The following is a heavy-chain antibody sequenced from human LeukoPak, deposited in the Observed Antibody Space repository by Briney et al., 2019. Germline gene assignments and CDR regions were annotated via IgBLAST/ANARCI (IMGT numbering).Heavy chain of an antibody. CDR1: GGSISRASYY. J-gene: IGHJ6*03. CDR2: IYTSGST. CDR3: ARETSQKGAHYMDV. D-gene: IGHD3-16*01. V-gene: IGHV4-61*02. Sequence: SETLSLTCSVSGGSISRASYYWSWIRQPAGKGLEWIGRIYTSGSTNYNPSLKSRVTISVDTSKNQFSLKLRSVTAADTAVYYCARETSQKGAHYMDVWGKGTTVTISS.